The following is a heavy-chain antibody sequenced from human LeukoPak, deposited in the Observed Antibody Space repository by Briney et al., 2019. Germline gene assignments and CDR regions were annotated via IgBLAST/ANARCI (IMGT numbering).Heavy chain of an antibody. Sequence: RVSGATLVNPTQTLTLTCTFSGFSLRTRGMGVSWIRQPPGKALEWLSRIDWDDDKYYSTSLQTRLTISKDTSKNQLVLTMTNMDPVDTATYYCARISLTDSSGYYYYWGQGTLVTVSS. V-gene: IGHV2-70*11. CDR3: ARISLTDSSGYYYY. CDR1: GFSLRTRGMG. D-gene: IGHD3-22*01. J-gene: IGHJ4*02. CDR2: IDWDDDK.